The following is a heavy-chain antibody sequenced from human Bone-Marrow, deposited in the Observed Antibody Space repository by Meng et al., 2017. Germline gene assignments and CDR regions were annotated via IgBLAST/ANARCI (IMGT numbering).Heavy chain of an antibody. Sequence: SETLSLTCAVSGGSISSSHWWSWVRQPPGKGLEWIGEIYQSGSTNYNPSLKSRVTMSVDKSKNQFSLKLSSVTAADTAVYYCARGSQRNDYYDSSGYFVDPWGQGTLVTVSS. J-gene: IGHJ5*02. CDR1: GGSISSSHW. CDR2: IYQSGST. V-gene: IGHV4-4*02. D-gene: IGHD3-22*01. CDR3: ARGSQRNDYYDSSGYFVDP.